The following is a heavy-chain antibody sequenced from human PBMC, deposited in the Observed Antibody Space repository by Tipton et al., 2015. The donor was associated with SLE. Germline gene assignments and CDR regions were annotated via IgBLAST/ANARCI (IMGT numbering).Heavy chain of an antibody. J-gene: IGHJ1*01. D-gene: IGHD6-13*01. V-gene: IGHV4-61*08. CDR2: IYYSGST. Sequence: TLSLTCTVSGGSISSGDYYWSWIRQPPGKGLEWIGYIYYSGSTNYNPSLKSRVTISVDTSKNQFSLKLSSVTAADTAVYYCADSSSYEYFQHWGQGTLVTVSS. CDR1: GGSISSGDYY. CDR3: ADSSSYEYFQH.